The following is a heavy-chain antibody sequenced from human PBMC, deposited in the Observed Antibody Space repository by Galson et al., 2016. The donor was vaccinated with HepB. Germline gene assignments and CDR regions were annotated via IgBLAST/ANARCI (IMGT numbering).Heavy chain of an antibody. Sequence: SLRLSCAASGYIFSSYAMSWVRQAPGRGLEWVSSITTTGGNTYYADSLKGRFTISRDNSKNTLFLQMSSLRVEDTAVYFCAQDLDMFRGIKANWGRGTLVTVSS. V-gene: IGHV3-23*01. D-gene: IGHD3-10*01. CDR1: GYIFSSYA. CDR3: AQDLDMFRGIKAN. J-gene: IGHJ4*02. CDR2: ITTTGGNT.